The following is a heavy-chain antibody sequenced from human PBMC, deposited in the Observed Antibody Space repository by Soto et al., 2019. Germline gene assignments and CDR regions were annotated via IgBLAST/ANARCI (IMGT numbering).Heavy chain of an antibody. V-gene: IGHV3-30-3*01. CDR1: GFTFSSYA. D-gene: IGHD2-2*01. J-gene: IGHJ6*02. CDR2: ISYDGSNK. CDR3: ARSRSTYYGMDV. Sequence: GGSLRLSCAASGFTFSSYAMHWVRQAPGKGLEWVAVISYDGSNKYYAGSVKGRFTISRDNSKNTLYLQMNSLRAEDTAVYYCARSRSTYYGMDVWGQGTTVTVS.